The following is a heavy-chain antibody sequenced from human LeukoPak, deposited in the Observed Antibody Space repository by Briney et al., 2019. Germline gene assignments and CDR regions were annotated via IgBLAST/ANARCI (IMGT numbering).Heavy chain of an antibody. D-gene: IGHD1-7*01. CDR3: ARYTGTIPDY. V-gene: IGHV1-46*01. CDR1: GYTFTNYY. Sequence: ASVKVSCKASGYTFTNYYMHWVRQAPGQGLEWMGIINPSGGSTNYAQKFQGRVTMTTDTSTSTAYMELRSLRSDDTAVYYCARYTGTIPDYWGQGTLVTVSS. J-gene: IGHJ4*02. CDR2: INPSGGST.